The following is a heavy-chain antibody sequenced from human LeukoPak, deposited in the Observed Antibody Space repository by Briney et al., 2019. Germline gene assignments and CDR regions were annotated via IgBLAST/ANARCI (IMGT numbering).Heavy chain of an antibody. J-gene: IGHJ4*02. CDR3: ARGIDSSGWYFDY. Sequence: GGSLRLSCAASGFXFSSYTMNWVRQAPGKGLEWISYISISSSTTYYADSVKGRFAISRDNAKNSVYLQMNSLRDEDTAVYYCARGIDSSGWYFDYWGQGTLVTVSS. D-gene: IGHD6-25*01. V-gene: IGHV3-48*02. CDR2: ISISSSTT. CDR1: GFXFSSYT.